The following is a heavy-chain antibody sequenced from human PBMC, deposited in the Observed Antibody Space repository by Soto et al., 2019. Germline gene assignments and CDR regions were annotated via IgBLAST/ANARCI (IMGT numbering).Heavy chain of an antibody. Sequence: LSLTCTVSGGSLSSSNNYWGWIRQPPGKGLEWIGSIYYSGSTYYNPSLKSRVTISVDTSKNQFSLKLSSVTAAYTAVYYCARQSSSIGYNTPYNCFDPWGQGTLVTVSS. CDR1: GGSLSSSNNY. V-gene: IGHV4-39*01. J-gene: IGHJ5*02. CDR3: ARQSSSIGYNTPYNCFDP. D-gene: IGHD3-22*01. CDR2: IYYSGST.